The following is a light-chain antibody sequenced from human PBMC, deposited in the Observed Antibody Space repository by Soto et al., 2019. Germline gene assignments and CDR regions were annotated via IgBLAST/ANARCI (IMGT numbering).Light chain of an antibody. CDR3: QQYGSSPST. CDR1: QICSSSY. V-gene: IGKV3-20*01. Sequence: EILWTQSPVTLSLSPGERATRSCRAIQICSSSYLAWYQQKPGQAPRLLIYGASSRATGIPDRFSGSGSGTDFTLTIISLEPEDFAVYYCQQYGSSPSTSGPGPRLELK. CDR2: GAS. J-gene: IGKJ5*01.